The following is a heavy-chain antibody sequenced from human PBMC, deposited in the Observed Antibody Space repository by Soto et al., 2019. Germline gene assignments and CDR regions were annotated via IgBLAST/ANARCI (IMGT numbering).Heavy chain of an antibody. CDR1: GFTFSSYA. J-gene: IGHJ4*02. CDR2: ISGSGDST. V-gene: IGHV3-23*01. Sequence: GGSLRLSCAASGFTFSSYAMSWVRQAPGKGLEWVSVISGSGDSTYYADSVKGRFTISRDNSKNTLYLQMNSLRAEDTALYYCNKTISWYYLDYWGQGTLVTVSS. D-gene: IGHD6-13*01. CDR3: NKTISWYYLDY.